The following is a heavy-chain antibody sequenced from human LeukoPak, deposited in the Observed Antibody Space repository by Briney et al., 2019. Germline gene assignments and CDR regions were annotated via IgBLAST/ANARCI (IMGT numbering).Heavy chain of an antibody. V-gene: IGHV3-23*01. J-gene: IGHJ4*02. CDR1: GFTFSSYA. CDR3: AKGGRVGATVDYFDY. CDR2: ISGSGGST. D-gene: IGHD1-26*01. Sequence: GGSLRLSCAASGFTFSSYAMSWVRQAPGKGLEWVSAISGSGGSTYYADSVKGRFTISRDNSKNTLYLQMNSLRAEDAAVYYCAKGGRVGATVDYFDYWGQGTLVTVSS.